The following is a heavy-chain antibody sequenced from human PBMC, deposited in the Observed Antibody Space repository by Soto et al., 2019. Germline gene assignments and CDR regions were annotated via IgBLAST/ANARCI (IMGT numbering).Heavy chain of an antibody. V-gene: IGHV3-23*01. CDR1: GFTFSTYA. J-gene: IGHJ4*02. Sequence: GGSLRLSCAASGFTFSTYAMSWVRQAPGKGLEWVSTISGSGGSTYYADSVKGRFTISRDNSKNTLYLQVNSLRAEDTAVYYCAKEGRNGWYYFDYWGQGTLVTVSS. D-gene: IGHD6-19*01. CDR2: ISGSGGST. CDR3: AKEGRNGWYYFDY.